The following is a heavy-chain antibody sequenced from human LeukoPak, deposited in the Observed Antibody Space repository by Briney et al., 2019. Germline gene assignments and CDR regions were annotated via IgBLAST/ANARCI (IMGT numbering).Heavy chain of an antibody. CDR3: ALFRGSGTYYFDY. D-gene: IGHD3-10*01. Sequence: GRSLRLSCAASGFTFSSYGMYWVRQAPGKGLEWVSVIYSGGSTYYADSVKGRFTISRDNSKNTLYLQMNSLRAEDTAVYYCALFRGSGTYYFDYWGQGTLVTVSS. J-gene: IGHJ4*02. V-gene: IGHV3-53*01. CDR2: IYSGGST. CDR1: GFTFSSYG.